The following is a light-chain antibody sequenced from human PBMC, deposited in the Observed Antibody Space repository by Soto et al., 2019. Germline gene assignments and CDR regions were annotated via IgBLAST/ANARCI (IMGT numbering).Light chain of an antibody. J-gene: IGLJ2*01. Sequence: QSALTQPASVSGSPGQSITISCTGTSSDVGGYNYVSWYQQHPGKAPKLMIYEVSNRPSGVSNRFSGSKSGNTGSLTISGLQAEDEADYYCSSYTSSSTLDVVFGGGTKVTVL. CDR1: SSDVGGYNY. CDR3: SSYTSSSTLDVV. V-gene: IGLV2-14*01. CDR2: EVS.